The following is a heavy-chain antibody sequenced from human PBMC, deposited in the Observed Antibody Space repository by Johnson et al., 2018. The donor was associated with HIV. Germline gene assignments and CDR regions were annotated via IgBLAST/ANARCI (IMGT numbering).Heavy chain of an antibody. Sequence: VQLVESGGGLVQPGRSLRLSCAASGFIFDDYAMNWVRQAPGKGLEWVSGINGDGSSTTYADSVKGRFNISRDRSNNTMYLRMNSLTPDDTAVYFCARACRDGYTCDAFDIWGQGTMVTVSS. V-gene: IGHV3-9*01. J-gene: IGHJ3*02. D-gene: IGHD5-24*01. CDR1: GFIFDDYA. CDR3: ARACRDGYTCDAFDI. CDR2: INGDGSST.